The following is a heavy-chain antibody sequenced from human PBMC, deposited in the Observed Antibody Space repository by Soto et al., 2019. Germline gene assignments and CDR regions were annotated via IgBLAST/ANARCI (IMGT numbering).Heavy chain of an antibody. D-gene: IGHD3-16*01. Sequence: EVQLLESGGGLVQPGGSLRLSCVGSGFTFINYAMNWVRQTPGKGLEWVSGISGGGDRTFDADSVKGRFTISRDNSKNTVNLQMTSLRADDTGVYYCARKVLGSSSRPDWWYFDLWGRGTLVTVSS. V-gene: IGHV3-23*01. J-gene: IGHJ2*01. CDR1: GFTFINYA. CDR3: ARKVLGSSSRPDWWYFDL. CDR2: ISGGGDRT.